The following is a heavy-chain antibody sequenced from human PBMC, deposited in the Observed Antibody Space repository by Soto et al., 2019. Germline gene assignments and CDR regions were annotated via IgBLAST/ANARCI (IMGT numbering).Heavy chain of an antibody. CDR2: IIPVFGTV. V-gene: IGHV1-69*01. J-gene: IGHJ4*02. CDR3: ARVLKGALRQLWPLGD. D-gene: IGHD3-16*01. Sequence: QVLLVQSGAEVKKPGSSVRVSCKPSGGSFSSYAVNWVRQAPGQGLEWVGGIIPVFGTVNYAQTFQGRVTITADESTNTSCMELSSLSSEDTAVYYCARVLKGALRQLWPLGDWGQGTLVTVSS. CDR1: GGSFSSYA.